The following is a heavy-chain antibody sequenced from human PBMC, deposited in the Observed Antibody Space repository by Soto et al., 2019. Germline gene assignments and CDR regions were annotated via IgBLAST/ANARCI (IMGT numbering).Heavy chain of an antibody. D-gene: IGHD4-17*01. V-gene: IGHV1-18*01. J-gene: IGHJ6*02. Sequence: QVQLVQSGAEVKKPGASVKVSCKASGYTFTSYGISWVRQAPGQGLEWMGWISASNGNTNYAQKPQCRVTLTTGTPTSPAYLEMRSLRSHDTAVYSCARDSGYGDYEAFLDVWGQGTTVTVSS. CDR1: GYTFTSYG. CDR3: ARDSGYGDYEAFLDV. CDR2: ISASNGNT.